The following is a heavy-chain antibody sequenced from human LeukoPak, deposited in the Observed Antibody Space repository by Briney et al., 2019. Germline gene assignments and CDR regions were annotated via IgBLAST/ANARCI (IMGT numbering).Heavy chain of an antibody. J-gene: IGHJ6*04. CDR3: AELGITMIGGV. CDR1: GGSFSGYY. D-gene: IGHD3-10*02. Sequence: QPSETLSLTCAVYGGSFSGYYWSWVRQAPGKGLEWVANIREDGTEKNYVDSVKGRFTISRDNAKNSLYLQMNSLRAEDTAVYYCAELGITMIGGVWGKGTTVTISS. V-gene: IGHV3-7*01. CDR2: IREDGTEK.